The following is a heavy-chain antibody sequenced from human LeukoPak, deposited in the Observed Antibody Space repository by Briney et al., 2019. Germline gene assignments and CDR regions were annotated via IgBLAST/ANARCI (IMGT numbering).Heavy chain of an antibody. D-gene: IGHD3-10*01. CDR1: GYIFTHYW. CDR2: IYHADSDT. Sequence: GETLKISCQASGYIFTHYWIGWVRQMPGKGLESMGRIYHADSDTTYSPSFQGQVTISVDKSISTVYLQWSSLKASDTAMYYCARQSRDGSKTRGYFFDYWGQGTLVTVSS. CDR3: ARQSRDGSKTRGYFFDY. V-gene: IGHV5-51*01. J-gene: IGHJ4*02.